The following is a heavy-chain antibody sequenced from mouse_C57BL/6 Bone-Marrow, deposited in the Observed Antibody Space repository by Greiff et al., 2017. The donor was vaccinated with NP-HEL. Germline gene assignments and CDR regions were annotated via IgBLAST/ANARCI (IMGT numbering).Heavy chain of an antibody. CDR1: GFTFSSYA. CDR2: ISDGGSYT. CDR3: AREDYYGSVY. J-gene: IGHJ2*01. V-gene: IGHV5-4*01. D-gene: IGHD1-1*01. Sequence: EVQRVESGGGLVKPGGSLKLSCAASGFTFSSYAMSWVRQTPEKRLEWVATISDGGSYTDYPDNVKGRFTISRDNAKNNLYLQMSHLKSEDTAMYYCAREDYYGSVYWGQGTTLTVSS.